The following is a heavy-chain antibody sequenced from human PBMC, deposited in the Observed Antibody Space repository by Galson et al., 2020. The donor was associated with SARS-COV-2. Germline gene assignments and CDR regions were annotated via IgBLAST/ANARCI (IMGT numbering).Heavy chain of an antibody. CDR1: GFTFTNYG. CDR3: ARALCAENDYDGVGFGCYFDY. J-gene: IGHJ4*02. Sequence: TGGSLRLSCAASGFTFTNYGILWVRQVPGKGLEWVAVVWYDGTNKYYADSVKGRFTISKDNSKNTVYMQMNSLTDEDTGIYYCARALCAENDYDGVGFGCYFDYWGQRTLGTVSS. D-gene: IGHD3-16*01. CDR2: VWYDGTNK. V-gene: IGHV3-33*01.